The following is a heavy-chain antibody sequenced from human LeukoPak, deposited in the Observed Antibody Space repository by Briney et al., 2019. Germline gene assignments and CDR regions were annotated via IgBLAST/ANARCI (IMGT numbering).Heavy chain of an antibody. CDR1: GFTFNGYA. D-gene: IGHD3-22*01. J-gene: IGHJ4*02. CDR2: VSHSGGGT. CDR3: AKDQSGGYYPFAY. V-gene: IGHV3-23*01. Sequence: GSLRLSCAGSGFTFNGYAMTWVRQAPGKGLGGVSAVSHSGGGTYYADSVKGRFTISRDNSKNTLYLQMNSLRDEDTAVYYCAKDQSGGYYPFAYWGQGTLVTVSS.